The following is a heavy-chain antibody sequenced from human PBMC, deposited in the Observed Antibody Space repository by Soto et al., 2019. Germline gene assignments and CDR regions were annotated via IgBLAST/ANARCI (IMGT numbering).Heavy chain of an antibody. CDR3: VRGHGRNDSSGKIFDY. V-gene: IGHV3-21*01. Sequence: CVLKTQRKGLEWVSSISSSSSYIYYADSVKGRFTISRDNAKNSLYLQMNSLRAEDTAVYYCVRGHGRNDSSGKIFDYLGQGTPVTVSP. J-gene: IGHJ4*02. D-gene: IGHD3-22*01. CDR2: ISSSSSYI.